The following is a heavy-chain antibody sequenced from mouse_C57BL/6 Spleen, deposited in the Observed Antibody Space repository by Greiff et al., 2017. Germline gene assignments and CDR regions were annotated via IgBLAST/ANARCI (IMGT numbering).Heavy chain of an antibody. Sequence: VQRVESGAELVKPGASVKISCKASGYAFSSYWMNWVKQRPGKGLEWIGQICPGDGDTNYNGKFKGKATLTADKSSSTAYMQLSSLTSEDSAVYLCAGRGYYYGSSYWAMDYWGQGTSVTVSS. D-gene: IGHD1-1*01. V-gene: IGHV1-80*01. J-gene: IGHJ4*01. CDR3: AGRGYYYGSSYWAMDY. CDR1: GYAFSSYW. CDR2: ICPGDGDT.